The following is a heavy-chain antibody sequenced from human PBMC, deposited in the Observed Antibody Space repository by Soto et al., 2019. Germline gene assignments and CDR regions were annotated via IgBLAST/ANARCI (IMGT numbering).Heavy chain of an antibody. CDR1: GFTFSTYA. V-gene: IGHV3-23*01. CDR2: VDSSSRT. CDR3: AKWLRGGNYYCDH. D-gene: IGHD1-26*01. J-gene: IGHJ4*02. Sequence: GGSLRLSCAASGFTFSTYAMSWVRQAPGKGPEWVSLVDSSSRTYYTDSVKGRFTVSRDNSENTVYLQLNSLRAEDTAVYYCAKWLRGGNYYCDHWGQGTLVTVSS.